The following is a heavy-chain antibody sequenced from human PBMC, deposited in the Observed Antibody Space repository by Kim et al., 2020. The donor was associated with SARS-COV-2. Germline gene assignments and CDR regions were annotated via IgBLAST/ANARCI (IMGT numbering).Heavy chain of an antibody. V-gene: IGHV3-7*03. CDR1: GFTFRDYY. CDR3: ARDSYSAFDI. CDR2: IKVDGSDQ. D-gene: IGHD2-21*01. Sequence: GGSLRLSCAASGFTFRDYYMSWVRQAPGKGLEWLANIKVDGSDQYYVDSVKGRFTISRDNGKNSLYLQMSSLRAEDTAVYYCARDSYSAFDIWGQGTKVTVSS. J-gene: IGHJ3*02.